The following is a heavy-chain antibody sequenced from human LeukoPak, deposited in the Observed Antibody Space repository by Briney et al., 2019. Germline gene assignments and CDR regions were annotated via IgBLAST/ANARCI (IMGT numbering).Heavy chain of an antibody. J-gene: IGHJ4*02. CDR2: IYYSGST. CDR1: GGSISSGGYY. D-gene: IGHD1-7*01. Sequence: SETLSLTCTVSGGSISSGGYYWSWIRQHPGKGLEWIGYIYYSGSTYYNPSLKSRVTISVDTSKNQFSLKLNSVTAADTAAYYCAREANWNYGYWGQGTLVTVSS. CDR3: AREANWNYGY. V-gene: IGHV4-31*03.